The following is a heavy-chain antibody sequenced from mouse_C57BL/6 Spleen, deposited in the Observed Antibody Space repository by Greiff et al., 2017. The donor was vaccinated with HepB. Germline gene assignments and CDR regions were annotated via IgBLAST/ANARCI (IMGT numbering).Heavy chain of an antibody. J-gene: IGHJ1*03. CDR2: INPGSGGT. D-gene: IGHD2-1*01. Sequence: QVQLQQSAAELVRPGTSVKVSCKASGYAFTNYLIEWVKQRPGQGLEWIGVINPGSGGTNYNEKFKGKATLTADKSSSTAYMQLSSLTSEDSAVYFCARDYGNYGYFDVWGTGTTVTVSS. V-gene: IGHV1-54*01. CDR1: GYAFTNYL. CDR3: ARDYGNYGYFDV.